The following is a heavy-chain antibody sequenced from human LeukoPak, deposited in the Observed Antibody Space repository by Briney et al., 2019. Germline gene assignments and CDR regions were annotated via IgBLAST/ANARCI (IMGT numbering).Heavy chain of an antibody. V-gene: IGHV3-48*01. CDR2: ISSSSSTI. J-gene: IGHJ3*02. CDR1: GFTFNNAW. D-gene: IGHD2/OR15-2a*01. CDR3: LTIVETTFDAFDI. Sequence: GGSLRLSCAASGFTFNNAWMSWVRQAPGKGLEWVSYISSSSSTIYYADSVKGRFTISRDNAKNSLYLQMNSLRAEDTAVYYCLTIVETTFDAFDIWGQGTMVTVSS.